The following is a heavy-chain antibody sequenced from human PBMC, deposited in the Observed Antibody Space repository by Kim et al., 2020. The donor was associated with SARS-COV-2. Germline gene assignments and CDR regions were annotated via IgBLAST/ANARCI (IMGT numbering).Heavy chain of an antibody. CDR3: ARDGQGYYDSSGYYDY. J-gene: IGHJ4*02. D-gene: IGHD3-22*01. V-gene: IGHV3-7*01. CDR1: GFTFSDYW. Sequence: GGSLRLSCVASGFTFSDYWMSWVRQAPGKGLEWVANIKDDGSETYYGDSLKGRFTISRDNVHNSLHPYVHSLRVEDTAVYFCARDGQGYYDSSGYYDYWGQGTLVTVSP. CDR2: IKDDGSET.